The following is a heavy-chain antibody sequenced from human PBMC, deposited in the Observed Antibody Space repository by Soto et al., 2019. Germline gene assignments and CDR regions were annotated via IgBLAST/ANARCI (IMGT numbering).Heavy chain of an antibody. CDR2: IYYSGST. Sequence: QLQLQESGPGLVKPSETLSLTCTVSGGSISSSSYYWGWIRQPPGKGLEWIGSIYYSGSTYYNPSLKSRVTISVDTSKNQFSLKLSSVTAADTAVYYCARMQYSSGFSSDYWGQGTLVTVSS. D-gene: IGHD6-19*01. J-gene: IGHJ4*02. CDR1: GGSISSSSYY. CDR3: ARMQYSSGFSSDY. V-gene: IGHV4-39*01.